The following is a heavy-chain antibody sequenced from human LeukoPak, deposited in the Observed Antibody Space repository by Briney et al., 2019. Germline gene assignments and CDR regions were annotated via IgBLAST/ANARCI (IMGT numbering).Heavy chain of an antibody. CDR1: GGSFSGYY. Sequence: SETLSLTCAVYGGSFSGYYWSWIRQPPGKGLEWIGEINHSGSTNYNPSLKSRVTISVDTSKNQFSLKPSSVTAGDTAVYYCARIQLGYCSSTSCYNLPGVRFDPWGQGTLVTVSS. J-gene: IGHJ5*02. V-gene: IGHV4-34*01. D-gene: IGHD2-2*02. CDR3: ARIQLGYCSSTSCYNLPGVRFDP. CDR2: INHSGST.